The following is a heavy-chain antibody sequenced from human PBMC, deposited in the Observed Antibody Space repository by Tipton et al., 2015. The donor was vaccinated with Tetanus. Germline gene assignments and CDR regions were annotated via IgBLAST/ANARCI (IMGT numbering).Heavy chain of an antibody. D-gene: IGHD4-17*01. V-gene: IGHV3-74*01. CDR1: GFTFSSDW. CDR2: IKRDGSSI. Sequence: GSLRLSCAASGFTFSSDWMHWVRQAPGKGLVWVSRIKRDGSSISYEDSVKGRFTISRDNAKNTLYLQMNSLRVEDTAMYYCAKTISNDYVAAWGQGTLVTVSS. J-gene: IGHJ4*02. CDR3: AKTISNDYVAA.